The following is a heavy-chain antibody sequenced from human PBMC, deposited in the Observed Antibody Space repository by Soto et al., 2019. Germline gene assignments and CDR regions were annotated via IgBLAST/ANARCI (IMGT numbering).Heavy chain of an antibody. CDR2: ISSSGSTI. Sequence: GGSLRLSCAASGFTFSSYEMNWVRQAPGKGLEWVSYISSSGSTIYYADSVKGRFTISRDNAKNSLYLQMNSLRAEDTAVYYCARLDGYNWGYFDYWGQGTLVTSPQ. V-gene: IGHV3-48*03. CDR1: GFTFSSYE. J-gene: IGHJ4*02. D-gene: IGHD5-12*01. CDR3: ARLDGYNWGYFDY.